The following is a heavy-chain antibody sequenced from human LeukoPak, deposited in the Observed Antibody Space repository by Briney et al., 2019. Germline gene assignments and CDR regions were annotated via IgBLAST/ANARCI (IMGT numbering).Heavy chain of an antibody. J-gene: IGHJ6*02. D-gene: IGHD3-10*01. Sequence: GGSLRLSCAASGFTFISYSMTWVRQAPGKGLEWVSYINSGSSTMYYADSVKGRFTISRDNGKTSLYLQMNSLRDEDTAVYYCARVIAVVRGGGLSYYYAMDVWGQGTTVTVSS. V-gene: IGHV3-48*02. CDR1: GFTFISYS. CDR2: INSGSSTM. CDR3: ARVIAVVRGGGLSYYYAMDV.